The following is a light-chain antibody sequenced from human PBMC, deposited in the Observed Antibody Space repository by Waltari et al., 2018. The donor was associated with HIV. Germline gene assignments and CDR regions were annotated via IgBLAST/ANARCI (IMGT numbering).Light chain of an antibody. J-gene: IGKJ1*01. Sequence: EKVMTQSPATLSVSPGERATLSCRASQSVSSNLAWYQQKPGQAPRLLIYGAFTRATGIAARVSGSGSGTEFTLTISSLQSEDFAVYYCQHFNNWPWTFGQGTTVATK. CDR2: GAF. CDR3: QHFNNWPWT. CDR1: QSVSSN. V-gene: IGKV3-15*01.